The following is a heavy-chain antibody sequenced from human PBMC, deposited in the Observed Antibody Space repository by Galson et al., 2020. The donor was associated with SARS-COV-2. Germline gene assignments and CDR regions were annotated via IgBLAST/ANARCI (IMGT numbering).Heavy chain of an antibody. CDR2: NNPNSGAT. Sequence: ASVTVSCNASGSTFTTYFIHWVRQAPGQGPEWMGWNNPNSGATDYALEFQGRVTMTADTSITTAYMELSRLTSDDTAVYYCEREDDNPDIGTNYPKLGAFGFWGQGTLVTVSS. V-gene: IGHV1-2*02. J-gene: IGHJ4*02. CDR1: GSTFTTYF. CDR3: EREDDNPDIGTNYPKLGAFGF. D-gene: IGHD3-10*01.